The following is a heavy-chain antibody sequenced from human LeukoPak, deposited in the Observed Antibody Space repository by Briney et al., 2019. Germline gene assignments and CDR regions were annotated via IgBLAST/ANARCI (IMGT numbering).Heavy chain of an antibody. D-gene: IGHD6-19*01. CDR1: GFTFSSYE. V-gene: IGHV3-48*03. CDR2: ISSSGSTI. J-gene: IGHJ4*02. Sequence: PGGSLRLPCAASGFTFSSYEMNWVRQAPGKGLEWVSYISSSGSTIYYADSVKGRFTISRDNSKNTLYLQMNSLRAEDTAVYYCAKWRYSSGWYVDYWGQGTLVTVSS. CDR3: AKWRYSSGWYVDY.